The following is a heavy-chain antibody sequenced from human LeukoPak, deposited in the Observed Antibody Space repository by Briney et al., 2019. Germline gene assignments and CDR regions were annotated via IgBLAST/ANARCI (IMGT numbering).Heavy chain of an antibody. D-gene: IGHD5-24*01. CDR1: GFSFSTSL. CDR2: ISGGGETT. CDR3: AKVREAWDY. V-gene: IGHV3-23*01. Sequence: GGSLRLSCVASGFSFSTSLMGWARQAPGKGLEWVSAISGGGETTYYADSVKGRFTISRDNSESTLYLRMDSLGADDTAVYYCAKVREAWDYWGQGTQVTVSS. J-gene: IGHJ4*02.